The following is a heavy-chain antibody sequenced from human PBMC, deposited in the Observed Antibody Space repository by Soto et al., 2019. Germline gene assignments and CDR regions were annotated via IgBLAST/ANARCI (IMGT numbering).Heavy chain of an antibody. V-gene: IGHV3-74*01. J-gene: IGHJ3*02. CDR2: INSDGSST. CDR1: GFTFSSYW. D-gene: IGHD2-15*01. Sequence: PGGSLRLSCAASGFTFSSYWMHWVRQAPGKGLVWVSRINSDGSSTSYADSVKGRFTISRDNAKNTLYLQMNSLRAEDTAVYYCARDRPEWWDENAFDIWGQGTMVTVSS. CDR3: ARDRPEWWDENAFDI.